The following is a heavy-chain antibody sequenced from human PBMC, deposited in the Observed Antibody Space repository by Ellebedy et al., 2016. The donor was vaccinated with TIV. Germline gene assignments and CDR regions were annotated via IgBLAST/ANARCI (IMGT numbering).Heavy chain of an antibody. V-gene: IGHV3-48*04. D-gene: IGHD3-16*02. CDR1: GFIFSTYV. CDR3: ARDRGELSRPLDY. J-gene: IGHJ4*02. CDR2: ISGSGSTM. Sequence: GESLKISXAASGFIFSTYVMNWVRQAPGKGLEWVSYISGSGSTMSYADSVKGRFTISRDNAKNSLYLEITSLRAEDTAVYYCARDRGELSRPLDYWGRGTLVTVSS.